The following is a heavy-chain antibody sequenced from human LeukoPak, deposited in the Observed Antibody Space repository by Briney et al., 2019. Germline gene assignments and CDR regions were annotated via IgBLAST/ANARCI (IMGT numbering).Heavy chain of an antibody. CDR3: ARDSYYYYMDV. Sequence: GGSLRLSCAASGFTFSDYYMSWIRQAPGRGLEWVSYISSSGSTIYYADSVKGRFTISRDNAKNSLYLQMNSLRAEDTAVYYCARDSYYYYMDVLGKGTTVTVSS. CDR2: ISSSGSTI. V-gene: IGHV3-11*01. J-gene: IGHJ6*03. CDR1: GFTFSDYY.